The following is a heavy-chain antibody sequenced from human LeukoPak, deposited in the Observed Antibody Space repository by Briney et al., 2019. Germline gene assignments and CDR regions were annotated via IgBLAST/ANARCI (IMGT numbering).Heavy chain of an antibody. CDR2: IKEDGSEK. Sequence: GGSLRLSCAASGFTFRISWMSWVRQAPGKGLERVASIKEDGSEKNYVDSVKGRFTISRDNDNNSLYLHMNSLRVDDTAFYYCARGGRPDSWGQGTLVTVS. CDR1: GFTFRISW. J-gene: IGHJ5*01. V-gene: IGHV3-7*04. CDR3: ARGGRPDS. D-gene: IGHD1-26*01.